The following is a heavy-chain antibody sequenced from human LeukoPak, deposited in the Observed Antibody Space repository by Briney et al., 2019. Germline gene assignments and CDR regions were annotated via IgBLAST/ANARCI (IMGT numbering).Heavy chain of an antibody. CDR2: ISGSDGST. D-gene: IGHD3-10*02. CDR3: AKGVLFGELLSGYFDY. V-gene: IGHV3-23*01. J-gene: IGHJ4*02. CDR1: GFTLSIYA. Sequence: GESLTLSCAPSGFTLSIYAMSWARPPPGEGVEWVSAISGSDGSTYYADSVNSRFTISRDNSKNTLYLQMNSLRAEATAVYYCAKGVLFGELLSGYFDYWGQGTLVTVSS.